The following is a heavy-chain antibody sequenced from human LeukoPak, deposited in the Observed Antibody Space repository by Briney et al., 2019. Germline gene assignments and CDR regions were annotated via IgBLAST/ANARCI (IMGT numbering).Heavy chain of an antibody. J-gene: IGHJ4*02. V-gene: IGHV3-48*01. CDR3: ARDFYYYDSSGSPPPVDY. D-gene: IGHD3-22*01. CDR2: ISSSSSTI. Sequence: GGSLRLSCAASGFTFSSYSMNWVRQAPGKGLEWVSYISSSSSTIYYADSVKGRFTISRDNAKNSLYLQMNSLRAEDTAVYDCARDFYYYDSSGSPPPVDYGGQGTLVTVSS. CDR1: GFTFSSYS.